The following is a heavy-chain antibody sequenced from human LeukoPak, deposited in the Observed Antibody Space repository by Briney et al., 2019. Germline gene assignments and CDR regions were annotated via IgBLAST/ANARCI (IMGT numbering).Heavy chain of an antibody. Sequence: GGSLRLSCAASGFFFSNYAMNWVRQAPGKGLEWVSGLSSSGGSTFYADSVKGRFTISRDNSKNTVYLQMNSLRGEDTAIYCCARGVTVTTDFWGQGTLVTVSS. CDR3: ARGVTVTTDF. D-gene: IGHD4-17*01. CDR2: LSSSGGST. V-gene: IGHV3-23*01. J-gene: IGHJ4*02. CDR1: GFFFSNYA.